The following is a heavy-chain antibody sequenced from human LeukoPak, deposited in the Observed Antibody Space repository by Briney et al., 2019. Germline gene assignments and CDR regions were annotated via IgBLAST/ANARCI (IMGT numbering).Heavy chain of an antibody. Sequence: ASVKVSCKASGGTFNSYTISWVRQAPGQGREWMGGIIAILGIGNYAQKFQGRGTINADKSKSTDYMEKRRLRDEDTAVYYCARDRGGVGASIYWGQGTLVTVSS. CDR1: GGTFNSYT. J-gene: IGHJ4*02. CDR3: ARDRGGVGASIY. D-gene: IGHD1-26*01. CDR2: IIAILGIG. V-gene: IGHV1-69*10.